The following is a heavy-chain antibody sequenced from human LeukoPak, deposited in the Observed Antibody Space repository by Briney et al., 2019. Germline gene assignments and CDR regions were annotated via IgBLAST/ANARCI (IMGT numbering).Heavy chain of an antibody. V-gene: IGHV1-18*01. CDR2: TSAYNGNT. D-gene: IGHD3-22*01. CDR3: ARNYYESSGYWILDY. CDR1: GYTFTSYG. J-gene: IGHJ4*02. Sequence: GASVKVSCKASGYTFTSYGISWVRQAPGQGLEWMGWTSAYNGNTNYAQKLQGRVTMTTDTSTSTAYMELRSLRSDDTAVYYCARNYYESSGYWILDYWGQGTLVTVSP.